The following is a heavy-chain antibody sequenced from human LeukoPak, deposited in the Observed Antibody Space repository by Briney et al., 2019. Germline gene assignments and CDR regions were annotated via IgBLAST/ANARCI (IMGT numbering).Heavy chain of an antibody. Sequence: PGGSLRLSCAASGFTFSSYTMNWVRQAPGKGLAWVSSISSSSCYIYYADAVKGRFTISRENSKNSLYLQMNSLRAEDTTVYYCARGQTGYSSSWFIYWGQGTLVTVSS. CDR1: GFTFSSYT. V-gene: IGHV3-21*01. J-gene: IGHJ4*02. CDR2: ISSSSCYI. D-gene: IGHD6-13*01. CDR3: ARGQTGYSSSWFIY.